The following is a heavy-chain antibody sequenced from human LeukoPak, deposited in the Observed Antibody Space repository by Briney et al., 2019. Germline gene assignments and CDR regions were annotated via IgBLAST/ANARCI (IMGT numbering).Heavy chain of an antibody. Sequence: SETLSLTCTVSGGSISSYYWSWIRQPPGKGLEWIGYIYYGGSTNYNPSLKSRVTISVDTSKNQFSLKLSSVTAADTAVYYCARHGVWEPGDWFDPWGQGTLVTVSS. J-gene: IGHJ5*02. D-gene: IGHD1-26*01. V-gene: IGHV4-59*08. CDR3: ARHGVWEPGDWFDP. CDR2: IYYGGST. CDR1: GGSISSYY.